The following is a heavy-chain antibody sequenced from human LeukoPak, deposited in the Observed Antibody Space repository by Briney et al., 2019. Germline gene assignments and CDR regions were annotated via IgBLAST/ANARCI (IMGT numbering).Heavy chain of an antibody. Sequence: SETLSLTCTVSGGSISSGDYYWSWIRQPPGKGLEWIGYIYYSGSTYYNPSLESRVTISVDTSKNQFSLKLSSVTAADTAVYYCARDLTMIGAFDIWGQGTVVTVSS. V-gene: IGHV4-30-4*01. D-gene: IGHD3-10*02. CDR2: IYYSGST. J-gene: IGHJ3*02. CDR3: ARDLTMIGAFDI. CDR1: GGSISSGDYY.